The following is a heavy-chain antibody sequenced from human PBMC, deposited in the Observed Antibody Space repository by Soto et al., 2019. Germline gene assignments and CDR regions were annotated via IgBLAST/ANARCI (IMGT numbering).Heavy chain of an antibody. Sequence: GGSLRLSCAASGFTFSSYAMHWVRQAPGKGLEWVAVISYDGSNKYYADSVKGRFTISRDNSKNTLYLQMNSLRAEDTAVYYCARGSRYCSGGSCPNGDWFDPWGQGTLVTVSS. V-gene: IGHV3-30-3*01. CDR2: ISYDGSNK. J-gene: IGHJ5*02. D-gene: IGHD2-15*01. CDR1: GFTFSSYA. CDR3: ARGSRYCSGGSCPNGDWFDP.